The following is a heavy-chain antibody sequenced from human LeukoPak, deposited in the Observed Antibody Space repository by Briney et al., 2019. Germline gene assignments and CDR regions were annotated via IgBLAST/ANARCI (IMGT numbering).Heavy chain of an antibody. CDR2: IYPGDSET. V-gene: IGHV5-51*01. CDR3: ARTIDGVSDYYWSY. CDR1: GYTFANYW. Sequence: GESLNISSEGSGYTFANYWIGWVRQMPGKGLEWMGIIYPGDSETRYSPNFEGLVTISADKSISTAYLQWNSLKASDTAMYYCARTIDGVSDYYWSYWGQGTPVTVSS. J-gene: IGHJ4*02. D-gene: IGHD3-3*01.